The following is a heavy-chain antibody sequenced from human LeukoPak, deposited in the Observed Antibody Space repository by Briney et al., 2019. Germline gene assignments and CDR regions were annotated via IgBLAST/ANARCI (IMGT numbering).Heavy chain of an antibody. CDR3: ARGTGIVGATEAFDI. J-gene: IGHJ3*02. V-gene: IGHV3-48*01. CDR2: ISSSSSTI. CDR1: GFTFSSYS. D-gene: IGHD1-26*01. Sequence: GGSLRLSCAASGFTFSSYSMNWVRQAPGKGLEWVSYISSSSSTIYYADSVKGRFTISRDNAKSSLYLQMNSLRAEDTAVYYCARGTGIVGATEAFDIWGQGTMVTVSS.